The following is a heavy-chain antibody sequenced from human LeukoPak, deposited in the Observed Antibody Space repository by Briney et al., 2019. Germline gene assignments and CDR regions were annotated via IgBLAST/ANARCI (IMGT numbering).Heavy chain of an antibody. Sequence: SETLSLTCTVSGDSISRSSDYWGWIRQPPGKGPEWIGSVYHIGSTFYNPSLKSRVTISVDKSKNQFSLKLSSVTAADTAVYYCARGGAQLWYPGTFDYWGQGTLVTVSS. CDR3: ARGGAQLWYPGTFDY. J-gene: IGHJ4*02. V-gene: IGHV4-39*07. CDR1: GDSISRSSDY. D-gene: IGHD5-18*01. CDR2: VYHIGST.